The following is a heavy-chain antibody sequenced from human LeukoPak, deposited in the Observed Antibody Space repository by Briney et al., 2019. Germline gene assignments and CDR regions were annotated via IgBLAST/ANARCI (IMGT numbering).Heavy chain of an antibody. J-gene: IGHJ4*02. V-gene: IGHV3-23*01. CDR2: ISGSGGST. CDR3: ARVGATYYYDGTTDY. CDR1: GFTFSSYA. Sequence: GGSLRLSCVVSGFTFSSYAMSWVRQAPGKGLEWVSGISGSGGSTYYADSVKGRFTISRDNAKNSLYLQMNSLRAEDTAVYYCARVGATYYYDGTTDYWGQGTLVTVSS. D-gene: IGHD3-22*01.